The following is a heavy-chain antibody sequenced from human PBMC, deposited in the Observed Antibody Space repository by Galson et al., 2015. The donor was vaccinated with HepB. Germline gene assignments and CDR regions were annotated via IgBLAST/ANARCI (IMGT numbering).Heavy chain of an antibody. CDR2: IRSKAYGGTT. CDR1: GFTFGDYA. J-gene: IGHJ4*02. V-gene: IGHV3-49*03. D-gene: IGHD3-3*01. CDR3: SRGPIFGVLIADFDY. Sequence: SLRLSCAASGFTFGDYAMSWFRQAPGKGLEWVGFIRSKAYGGTTEYAASVKGRFTISRDDSKSIAYLQMNSLKIEDTAVYYCSRGPIFGVLIADFDYWGQGTLVTVSS.